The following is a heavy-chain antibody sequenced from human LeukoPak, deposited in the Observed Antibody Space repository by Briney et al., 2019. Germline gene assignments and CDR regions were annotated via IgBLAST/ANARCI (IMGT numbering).Heavy chain of an antibody. Sequence: PSETLSLTCAVYGGSFSGYYWSWIRQPPGKGLEWIGEINHSGSTNYNPSLKSRVTISLDTSKNQFSLNLNAVTAADTAVYYCTREGYSSPDYWGQGTLVTVSS. V-gene: IGHV4-34*01. CDR2: INHSGST. CDR1: GGSFSGYY. CDR3: TREGYSSPDY. D-gene: IGHD5-18*01. J-gene: IGHJ4*02.